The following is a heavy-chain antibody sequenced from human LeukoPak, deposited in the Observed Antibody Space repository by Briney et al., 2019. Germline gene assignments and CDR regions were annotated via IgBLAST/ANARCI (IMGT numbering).Heavy chain of an antibody. J-gene: IGHJ4*02. D-gene: IGHD3-22*01. CDR1: RFTFDDYG. CDR3: ARGDYYPDY. CDR2: INWNGGST. Sequence: PGGSLRLSCAASRFTFDDYGMSWVRHAPGKGLEWVSGINWNGGSTGYADSVRGRFTISRDNAKNSLYLQMNSLRAEDTALYHCARGDYYPDYWGQGILVTVSS. V-gene: IGHV3-20*01.